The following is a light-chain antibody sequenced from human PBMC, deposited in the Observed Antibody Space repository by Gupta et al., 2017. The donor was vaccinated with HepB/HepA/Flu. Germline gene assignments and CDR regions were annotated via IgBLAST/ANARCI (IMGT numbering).Light chain of an antibody. V-gene: IGKV1-5*03. J-gene: IGKJ2*04. CDR2: KAS. CDR3: QQYNSYSCS. Sequence: DIQMTQSPSTLSASVGDRVTITCRASQSISSWLAWYQQKPGKAPKLLIYKASSLESGVPSRFSGSGSGTEFTLTISSLRPDDFATYYCQQYNSYSCSFGQGTKLEIK. CDR1: QSISSW.